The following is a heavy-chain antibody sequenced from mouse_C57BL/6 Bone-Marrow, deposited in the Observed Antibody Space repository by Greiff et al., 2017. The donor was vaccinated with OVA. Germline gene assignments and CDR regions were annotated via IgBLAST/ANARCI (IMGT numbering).Heavy chain of an antibody. CDR3: TRERAYYYGSTSCAY. CDR2: IYPGNSDT. CDR1: GYTFTSYW. D-gene: IGHD1-1*01. Sequence: VQLQQSGTVLARPGASVKMSCKTSGYTFTSYWMHWVKQRPGQGLEWIGAIYPGNSDTSYNQKFKGKATLTAVTSASTAYMELSSLQNEDSAVYYGTRERAYYYGSTSCAYWGQGTLVTVSA. J-gene: IGHJ3*01. V-gene: IGHV1-5*01.